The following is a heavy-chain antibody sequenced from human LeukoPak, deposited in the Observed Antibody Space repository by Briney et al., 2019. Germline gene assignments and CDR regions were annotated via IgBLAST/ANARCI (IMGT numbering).Heavy chain of an antibody. CDR2: INHSGST. V-gene: IGHV4-34*01. Sequence: GTLRLSCAASGFTFSNFAMSWVRQPPGKGLEWVGEINHSGSTDYTPSLKSRVTISLDTSRSQFSLKLSSVTAADTAVYYCARASGTFDSWGQGTLVTVSS. J-gene: IGHJ4*02. CDR1: GFTFSNFA. CDR3: ARASGTFDS. D-gene: IGHD1-1*01.